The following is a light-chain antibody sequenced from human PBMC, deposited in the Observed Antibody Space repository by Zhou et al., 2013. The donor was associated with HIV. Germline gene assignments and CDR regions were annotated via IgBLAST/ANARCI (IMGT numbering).Light chain of an antibody. J-gene: IGKJ2*03. Sequence: EVVMTQSPASLSVSPGQRVTLSCRASETITSDLAWYQLKPGQAPRLLIYGASTRASDVPGRFSGSGSGTEFTLTISNVEAEDFARYFCQQYNQWPQSFGRGYQAGDQT. CDR3: QQYNQWPQS. CDR2: GAS. V-gene: IGKV3-15*01. CDR1: ETITSD.